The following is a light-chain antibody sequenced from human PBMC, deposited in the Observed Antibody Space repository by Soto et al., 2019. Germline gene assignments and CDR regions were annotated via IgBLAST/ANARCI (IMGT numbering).Light chain of an antibody. J-gene: IGKJ1*01. CDR2: DAS. Sequence: DIQMTQSPSTLSASVGDRVTITCRASQGISNWLAWYQQKPGKAPKLLIYDASTLESGVPSRFSGSGSGTEFALTISILLPDDFATYYCQQFRGTFGQGTKVEIE. V-gene: IGKV1-5*01. CDR1: QGISNW. CDR3: QQFRGT.